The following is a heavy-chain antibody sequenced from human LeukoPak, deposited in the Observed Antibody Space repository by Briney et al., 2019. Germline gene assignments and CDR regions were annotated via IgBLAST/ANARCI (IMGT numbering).Heavy chain of an antibody. CDR1: GGTFSSYA. CDR2: IIPIFGTA. V-gene: IGHV1-69*05. CDR3: ARDPQTYTYYYDSSGYYDY. D-gene: IGHD3-22*01. J-gene: IGHJ4*02. Sequence: SVEVSCKASGGTFSSYAISWVRQAPGQGLEWMGRIIPIFGTANYAQKFQGRVTITTDESTSTAYMELSSLRSEDTAVYYCARDPQTYTYYYDSSGYYDYWGQGTLVTVSS.